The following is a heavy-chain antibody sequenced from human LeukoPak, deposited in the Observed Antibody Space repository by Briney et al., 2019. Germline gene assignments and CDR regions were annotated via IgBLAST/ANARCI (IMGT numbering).Heavy chain of an antibody. CDR1: GFTVSSNY. CDR2: IYSGGST. CDR3: ARGRAVAGTSLLDY. D-gene: IGHD6-19*01. Sequence: GGSLRLSCAASGFTVSSNYMSWVRQAPGKGLEWVSVIYSGGSTYYADSVKGRFTISRDNSKNTLYLQMNSLRAEDTAVYYCARGRAVAGTSLLDYWGQGTLVTVSS. V-gene: IGHV3-53*01. J-gene: IGHJ4*02.